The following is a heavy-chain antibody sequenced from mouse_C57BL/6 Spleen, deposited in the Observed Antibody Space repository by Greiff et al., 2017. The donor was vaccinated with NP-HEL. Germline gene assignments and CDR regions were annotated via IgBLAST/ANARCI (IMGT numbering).Heavy chain of an antibody. D-gene: IGHD2-5*01. Sequence: VQLQQSGAELVRPGASVTLSCKASGYTFTDYEMHWVKQTPVHGLEWIGAIDPETGGTAYNQKFKGKAILTADKSSSTAYMELRSLTSEDSAVYYCTRDSNPWFAYWGQGTLVTVSA. CDR1: GYTFTDYE. J-gene: IGHJ3*01. V-gene: IGHV1-15*01. CDR2: IDPETGGT. CDR3: TRDSNPWFAY.